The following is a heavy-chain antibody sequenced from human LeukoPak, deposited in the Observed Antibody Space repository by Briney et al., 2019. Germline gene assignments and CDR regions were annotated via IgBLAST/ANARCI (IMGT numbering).Heavy chain of an antibody. Sequence: GGSLRLSCAASGFTVSSNYMSWVRQAPGKGLEWVSVIYSGGSTYYTHSVKGRFTISIDNSKNTLYLQMNSLRAEDTAVYYCARDSQSSSSGMDVWGQGTTVSVSS. V-gene: IGHV3-53*01. CDR3: ARDSQSSSSGMDV. CDR2: IYSGGST. CDR1: GFTVSSNY. J-gene: IGHJ6*02.